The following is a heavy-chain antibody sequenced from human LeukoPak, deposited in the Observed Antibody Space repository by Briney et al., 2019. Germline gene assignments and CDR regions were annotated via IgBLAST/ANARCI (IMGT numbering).Heavy chain of an antibody. CDR1: GFTFSSYA. J-gene: IGHJ3*02. D-gene: IGHD3-22*01. Sequence: GGSLRLSCAASGFTFSSYAMSWVRQAPGKGLEWVSAISGSGDSTYYADSVKGRFTISRDNSKNTLYLQMNSLRAEDTAVYYCAKDRRGYYDSSGYYIGPDAFDIWGQGTMVTVSS. CDR2: ISGSGDST. CDR3: AKDRRGYYDSSGYYIGPDAFDI. V-gene: IGHV3-23*01.